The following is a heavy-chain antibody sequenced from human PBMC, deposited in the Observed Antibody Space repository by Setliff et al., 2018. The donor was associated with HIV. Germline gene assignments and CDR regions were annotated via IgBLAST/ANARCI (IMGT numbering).Heavy chain of an antibody. CDR3: ARTSGDAYNYVGAFDV. J-gene: IGHJ3*01. V-gene: IGHV1-69*05. CDR1: GDTFNNYG. CDR2: IIPIFKSA. D-gene: IGHD5-12*01. Sequence: SVKVSCKVSGDTFNNYGLNWVRQAPGQGLEWMGGIIPIFKSADYAQKFQGRVTITTDESTSTAYMDLSSLKSEDTAIYYCARTSGDAYNYVGAFDVWGQGTLVTVSS.